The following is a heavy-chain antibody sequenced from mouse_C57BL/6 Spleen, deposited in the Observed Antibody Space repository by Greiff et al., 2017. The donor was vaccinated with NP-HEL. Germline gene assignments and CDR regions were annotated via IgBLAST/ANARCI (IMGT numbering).Heavy chain of an antibody. CDR2: IYPGSGNT. CDR1: GYTFTDYY. Sequence: VMLVESGAELVRPGASVKLSCKASGYTFTDYYINWVKQRPGQGLEWIARIYPGSGNTYYNEKFKGKATLTAEKSSSTAYMQLSSLTSEDSAVYFCARARGYYFDYWGQGTTLTVSS. J-gene: IGHJ2*01. V-gene: IGHV1-76*01. CDR3: ARARGYYFDY.